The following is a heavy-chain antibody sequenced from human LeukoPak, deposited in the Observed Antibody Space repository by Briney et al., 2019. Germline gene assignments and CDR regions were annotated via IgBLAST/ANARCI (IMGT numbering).Heavy chain of an antibody. Sequence: PGGSLRLSCAASGFTFSSYEMNWVRQAPGKGLEWVSYISSSGSTIYYADSVKGRFTISRDNAKDSLYLQMNSLRAEDTAVYYCARDEHSSGWYLPPYYYYGMDVWGQGTTVTVSS. J-gene: IGHJ6*02. CDR1: GFTFSSYE. CDR2: ISSSGSTI. D-gene: IGHD6-19*01. V-gene: IGHV3-48*03. CDR3: ARDEHSSGWYLPPYYYYGMDV.